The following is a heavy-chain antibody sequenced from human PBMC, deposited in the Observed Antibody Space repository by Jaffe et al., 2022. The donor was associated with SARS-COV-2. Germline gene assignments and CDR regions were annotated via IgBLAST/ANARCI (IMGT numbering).Heavy chain of an antibody. V-gene: IGHV3-21*02. D-gene: IGHD6-19*01. J-gene: IGHJ4*02. CDR3: ARAPAGTSRYASGWRRGSDGWRRGTGLFYFDS. Sequence: EVQLVESGGGLVKPGGSLRLSCAASGFTFSNFNMNWVRQAPGKGLEWVSSISSGSSYTDYGDSVRGRFTISRDNAKSSLYLHMSSLRGEDTALYFCARAPAGTSRYASGWRRGSDGWRRGTGLFYFDSWGQGIQVTVSS. CDR2: ISSGSSYT. CDR1: GFTFSNFN.